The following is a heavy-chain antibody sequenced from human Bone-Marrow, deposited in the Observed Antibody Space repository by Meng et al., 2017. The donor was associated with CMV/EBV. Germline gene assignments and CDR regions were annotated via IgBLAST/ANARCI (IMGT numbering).Heavy chain of an antibody. CDR1: GYTFTGHY. CDR3: ARDYSGSFMDAFDI. Sequence: ASVKVSCKASGYTFTGHYMHWVRQAPGQGLEWMGWINPNSGGTNYAQKFQGRVTMTRDTSISTAYMELSRLRSDDTAVYYCARDYSGSFMDAFDIWAQGTMVTFSS. CDR2: INPNSGGT. J-gene: IGHJ3*02. V-gene: IGHV1-2*02. D-gene: IGHD1-26*01.